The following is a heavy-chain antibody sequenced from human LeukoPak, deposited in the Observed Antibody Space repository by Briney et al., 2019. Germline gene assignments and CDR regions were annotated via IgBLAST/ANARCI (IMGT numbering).Heavy chain of an antibody. CDR1: GGSISSYY. CDR2: IYYSGCT. CDR3: ARDGGFTYYDSSGFDY. J-gene: IGHJ4*02. D-gene: IGHD3-22*01. V-gene: IGHV4-59*01. Sequence: SETLSLTXTVSGGSISSYYWSWIRQPPGKGLEWIGYIYYSGCTNYNPSLKSRVTISVDTSKNQFSLKLSSVTAADTAVYYCARDGGFTYYDSSGFDYWGQGTLVTVSS.